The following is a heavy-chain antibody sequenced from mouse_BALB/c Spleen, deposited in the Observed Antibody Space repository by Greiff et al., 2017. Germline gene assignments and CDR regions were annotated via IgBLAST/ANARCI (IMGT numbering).Heavy chain of an antibody. V-gene: IGHV5-6-5*01. CDR2: ISSGGST. Sequence: EVMLVESGGGLVKPGGSLKLSCAASGFTFSSYAMSWVRQTPEKRLEWVASISSGGSTYYPDSVKGRFTISRDNARNILYLQMSSLRSEDTAMYYCAREGYYGSSYGGYYAMDYWGQGTSVTVSS. CDR3: AREGYYGSSYGGYYAMDY. CDR1: GFTFSSYA. J-gene: IGHJ4*01. D-gene: IGHD1-1*01.